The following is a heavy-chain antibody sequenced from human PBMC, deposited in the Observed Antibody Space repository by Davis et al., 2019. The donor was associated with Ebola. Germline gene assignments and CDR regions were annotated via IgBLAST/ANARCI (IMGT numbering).Heavy chain of an antibody. CDR3: ARLPRFRSSDYYYYGMDV. V-gene: IGHV5-51*01. D-gene: IGHD2-2*01. CDR2: IYPGDSDT. J-gene: IGHJ6*02. Sequence: PGGSLRLSCKGSGYSFTSYWIGWVRQMPGKGLEWMGIIYPGDSDTRYSPSFQGQVTISADKSISTAYLQWSSLKASDTAMYYCARLPRFRSSDYYYYGMDVWGQGTTVTVSS. CDR1: GYSFTSYW.